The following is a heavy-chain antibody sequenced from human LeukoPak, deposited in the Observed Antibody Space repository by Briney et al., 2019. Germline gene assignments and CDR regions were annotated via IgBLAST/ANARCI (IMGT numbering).Heavy chain of an antibody. Sequence: GGSLRLSCAASGFTFSDYYMSWTRQAPGKGLEGVSAISGSGGRTYYADSVKGRFSISRDNSKNTLYLQMNSLRAEDTAVYYCATVLRFLEWYNDPAYYFDYWGQGTLVTVSS. CDR2: ISGSGGRT. D-gene: IGHD3-3*01. CDR3: ATVLRFLEWYNDPAYYFDY. CDR1: GFTFSDYY. J-gene: IGHJ4*02. V-gene: IGHV3-23*01.